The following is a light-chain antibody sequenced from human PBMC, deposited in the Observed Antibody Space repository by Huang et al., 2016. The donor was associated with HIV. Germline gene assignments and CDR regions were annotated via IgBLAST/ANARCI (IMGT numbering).Light chain of an antibody. V-gene: IGKV3-11*01. J-gene: IGKJ2*01. Sequence: EIVLTQSPATLSLSPGERATLSCRASPSVSSHLAWYQQRPGQAPRLLIYDASTRAAGVPGRLSGSGSGTDFTLTIGSLEPDDFAVYYCQQRSSWPPTFGQGTKLEIK. CDR2: DAS. CDR3: QQRSSWPPT. CDR1: PSVSSH.